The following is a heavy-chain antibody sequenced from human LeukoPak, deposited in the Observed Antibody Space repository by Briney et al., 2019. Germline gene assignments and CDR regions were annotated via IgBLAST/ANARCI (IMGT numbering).Heavy chain of an antibody. J-gene: IGHJ3*02. V-gene: IGHV4-39*01. CDR2: IYYSGNT. CDR3: ARRTGNDAFDI. Sequence: SETLSLTCTVSGGPISSSSYYWGWIRQPPGKGLEWIGSIYYSGNTYYSPSLKSRVTMSVDTSKNQFSLRLSSVTAADTAVYYCARRTGNDAFDIWGQGTMVTVSS. CDR1: GGPISSSSYY. D-gene: IGHD4-17*01.